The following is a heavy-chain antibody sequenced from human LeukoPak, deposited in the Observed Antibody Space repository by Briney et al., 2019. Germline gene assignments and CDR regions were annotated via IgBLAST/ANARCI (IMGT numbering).Heavy chain of an antibody. D-gene: IGHD2-15*01. Sequence: GGSLRLSCAASGFTFSSYSMNWVRQAPGKGLEWVSSISSSSSYIYYADSVKGRFTISRDNAKNSLYLQMNSLRAEDTAVYYCARDREGSWDAFDIGGQGTMVTVSS. CDR1: GFTFSSYS. V-gene: IGHV3-21*01. CDR3: ARDREGSWDAFDI. J-gene: IGHJ3*02. CDR2: ISSSSSYI.